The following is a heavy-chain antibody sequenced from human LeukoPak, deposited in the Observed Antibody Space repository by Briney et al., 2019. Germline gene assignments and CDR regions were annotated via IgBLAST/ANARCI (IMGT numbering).Heavy chain of an antibody. CDR3: ARLYDSSGYGAFDI. Sequence: GGSLRLSCEASGITVSSNYMSWVRQAPGKGLEWVSVIYSGGNTYYPASVKGRFTISRDNSENTLYLQMNSLRAEDTAVYYCARLYDSSGYGAFDIWGQGTMVTVSS. V-gene: IGHV3-66*01. J-gene: IGHJ3*02. CDR2: IYSGGNT. CDR1: GITVSSNY. D-gene: IGHD3-22*01.